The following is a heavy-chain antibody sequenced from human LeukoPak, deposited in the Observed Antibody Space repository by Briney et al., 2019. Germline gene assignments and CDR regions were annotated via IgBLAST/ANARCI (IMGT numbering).Heavy chain of an antibody. CDR1: GYTFTGVY. CDR2: INPNSGGT. J-gene: IGHJ5*02. V-gene: IGHV1-2*02. CDR3: ARQEYQLLYRMWFDP. Sequence: ASVKVSCKASGYTFTGVYMHWVRHAPGQGLEWMVWINPNSGGTNYAQKFQGRVTMTRDTSISTAYMELSRLRSDDTAVYYCARQEYQLLYRMWFDPWGQGTLVTVSS. D-gene: IGHD2-2*02.